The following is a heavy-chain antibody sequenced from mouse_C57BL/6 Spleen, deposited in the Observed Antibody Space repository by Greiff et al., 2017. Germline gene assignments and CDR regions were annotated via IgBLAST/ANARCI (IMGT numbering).Heavy chain of an antibody. Sequence: EVMLVESGGGLVKTGGSLKLSCAASGFTFSSYAMSWVRQTPEKRLEWVKTISDGGSYTNYPDNVKGRFTISKDNAKNNLYLQMSHLKSEDTAMYESARDHYDFPFGGWGQGTTLTVS. CDR1: GFTFSSYA. CDR3: ARDHYDFPFGG. D-gene: IGHD2-4*01. V-gene: IGHV5-4*01. CDR2: ISDGGSYT. J-gene: IGHJ2*01.